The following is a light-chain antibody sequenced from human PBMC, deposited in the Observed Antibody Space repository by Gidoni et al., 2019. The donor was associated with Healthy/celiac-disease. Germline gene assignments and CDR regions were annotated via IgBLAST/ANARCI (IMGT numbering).Light chain of an antibody. V-gene: IGLV2-23*01. CDR2: EGS. CDR3: CSHAGSSTWV. J-gene: IGLJ3*02. CDR1: SSDVGSYNL. Sequence: QFALTQPASVSGSPGQSITISCTGTSSDVGSYNLVSWYQQHPGKAPKLMIYEGSKRPSGVSNRFSGSKSGNTASLTISGLQAEDEADYYCCSHAGSSTWVFGGGTKLTVL.